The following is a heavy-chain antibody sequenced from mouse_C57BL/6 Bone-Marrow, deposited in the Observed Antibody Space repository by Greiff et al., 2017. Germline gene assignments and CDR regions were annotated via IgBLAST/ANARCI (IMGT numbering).Heavy chain of an antibody. CDR2: IYPRSGNT. CDR3: ARGIPSAY. Sequence: QVQLQQSGAELARPGASVKLSCKASGYTFTSYGISWVKQRTGQGLEWIGEIYPRSGNTYYNEKFKGKATLTADKSSSTAYMELRSLTSEDSAVYFCARGIPSAYWGQGTLVTVSA. J-gene: IGHJ3*01. V-gene: IGHV1-81*01. CDR1: GYTFTSYG.